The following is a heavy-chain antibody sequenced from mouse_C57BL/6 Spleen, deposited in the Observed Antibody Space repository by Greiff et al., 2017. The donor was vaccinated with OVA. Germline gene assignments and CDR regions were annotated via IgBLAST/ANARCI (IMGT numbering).Heavy chain of an antibody. CDR3: ARFYYYGSTPWFAY. J-gene: IGHJ3*01. V-gene: IGHV7-3*01. Sequence: EVKLVESGGGLVQPGGSLSLSCAASGFTFTDYYMSWVRQPPGKALEWLGFIRNKANGYTTEYSASVQGRFTISRDNSQSILYLQMNALRAEDSATYYCARFYYYGSTPWFAYWGQGTLVTVSA. CDR2: IRNKANGYTT. CDR1: GFTFTDYY. D-gene: IGHD1-1*01.